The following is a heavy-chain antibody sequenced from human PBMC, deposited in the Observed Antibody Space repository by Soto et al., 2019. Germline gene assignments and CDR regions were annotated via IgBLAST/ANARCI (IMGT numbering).Heavy chain of an antibody. Sequence: GGSLRLSCAASGFTFSSYAMSWVRHAPGKGLEWVSAISGSGGSTYYADSVKGRFTISRDNSKNTLYLQMNSLRAEDTAVYYCAKDPLSIAVAGTPADYWGQGTLVTVSS. J-gene: IGHJ4*02. CDR1: GFTFSSYA. CDR3: AKDPLSIAVAGTPADY. V-gene: IGHV3-23*01. CDR2: ISGSGGST. D-gene: IGHD6-19*01.